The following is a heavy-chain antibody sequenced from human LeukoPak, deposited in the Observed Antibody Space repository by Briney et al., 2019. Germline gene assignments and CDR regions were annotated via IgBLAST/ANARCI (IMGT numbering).Heavy chain of an antibody. Sequence: SETLSLTCTVSGGSISSSSYYWGWIRQPPGKGLGWIASIYHSGTTYYNPSLKSRVTISVDTSKNQFSLKLNSVTAADTALYYCAREPGGDHKWGQGTLVTVSS. CDR2: IYHSGTT. D-gene: IGHD2-21*01. CDR1: GGSISSSSYY. V-gene: IGHV4-39*07. CDR3: AREPGGDHK. J-gene: IGHJ4*02.